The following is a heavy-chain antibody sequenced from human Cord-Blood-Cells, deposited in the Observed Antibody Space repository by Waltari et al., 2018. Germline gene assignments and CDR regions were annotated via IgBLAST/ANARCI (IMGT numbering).Heavy chain of an antibody. Sequence: QVQLVQSGAEVKKPGSSVKVSCKASGGTFSSYAISWVRQAPGQGLEWMGGIIPIFGTANYAQKFQGRVTITADESTSTAYMELSSLRSEDTAVYYCAREKNLKGIAARNYYYYMDVWGKGTTVTVSS. CDR1: GGTFSSYA. D-gene: IGHD6-6*01. CDR3: AREKNLKGIAARNYYYYMDV. CDR2: IIPIFGTA. J-gene: IGHJ6*03. V-gene: IGHV1-69*01.